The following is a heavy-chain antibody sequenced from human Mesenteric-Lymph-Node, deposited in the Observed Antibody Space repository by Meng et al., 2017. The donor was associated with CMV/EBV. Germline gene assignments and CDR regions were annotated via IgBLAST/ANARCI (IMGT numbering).Heavy chain of an antibody. CDR2: INSDGSST. CDR1: GFTFSSYW. J-gene: IGHJ4*02. D-gene: IGHD6-19*01. V-gene: IGHV3-74*01. Sequence: GGSLRLSCAASGFTFSSYWMHWVRQAPGKGLVWVSRINSDGSSTSYADSVKGRFTISRDNAKNTLYLQMNSLRAEDTAVYYCARDRRGIAVDGTIGSTGDFDYWGQGTLVTVSS. CDR3: ARDRRGIAVDGTIGSTGDFDY.